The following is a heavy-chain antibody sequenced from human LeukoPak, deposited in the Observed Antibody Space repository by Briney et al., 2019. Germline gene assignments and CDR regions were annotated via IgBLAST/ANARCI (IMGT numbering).Heavy chain of an antibody. J-gene: IGHJ3*02. CDR1: GFTFSSYA. CDR3: ASGDGGGTMVRGVIDTDAFDI. D-gene: IGHD3-10*01. Sequence: PGRSLRLSCAASGFTFSSYAMHWVRQAPGKGLEWVAVISYDGSNKYYADSVKGRFTISRGNSRNTLYLQMNSLRAEDTAVYYCASGDGGGTMVRGVIDTDAFDIWGQGTMVTVSS. CDR2: ISYDGSNK. V-gene: IGHV3-30*04.